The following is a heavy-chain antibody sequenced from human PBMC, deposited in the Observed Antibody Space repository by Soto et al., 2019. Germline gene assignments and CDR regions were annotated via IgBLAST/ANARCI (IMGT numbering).Heavy chain of an antibody. J-gene: IGHJ5*02. V-gene: IGHV3-74*01. Sequence: EVQLVESGGGLVQPGGSLRLSCAASGFTFSSCWMHWVRQSPGKGLMWVSRISEDGSTTNYADSVKGRFTISRDNAKNTVYLLMDSRRAEDTAVYYCVRYTCDDRGSWGQGTLVSVSS. CDR1: GFTFSSCW. D-gene: IGHD1-20*01. CDR2: ISEDGSTT. CDR3: VRYTCDDRGS.